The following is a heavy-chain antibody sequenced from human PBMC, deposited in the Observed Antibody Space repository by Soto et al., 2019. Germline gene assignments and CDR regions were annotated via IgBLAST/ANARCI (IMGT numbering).Heavy chain of an antibody. CDR3: ARAHDNRYGYDYYYYGMDV. CDR1: GFPFIRYA. Sequence: QVQLVESGGGVVQPWRSLRLSCAASGFPFIRYAMHWVRQAPGKGMEWLASISDAGSNKYYADSLKGRFTISRDNSKNTLYLQMNSLRSEDTAVYYCARAHDNRYGYDYYYYGMDVWGQGTTVTVSS. J-gene: IGHJ6*02. CDR2: ISDAGSNK. V-gene: IGHV3-30-3*01. D-gene: IGHD5-18*01.